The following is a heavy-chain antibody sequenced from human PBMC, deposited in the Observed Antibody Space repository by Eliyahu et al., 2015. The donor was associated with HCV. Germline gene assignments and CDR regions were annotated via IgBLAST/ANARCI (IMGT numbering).Heavy chain of an antibody. D-gene: IGHD2/OR15-2a*01. CDR1: XCSISXXXYY. CDR2: IYYSGRT. V-gene: IGHV4-31*03. CDR3: ARDRETFSTLVQGWFDP. J-gene: IGHJ5*02. Sequence: QVQLQESGPGLVKPSQTLSLTCXVXXCSISXXXYYWSWIRXHPGKGLEWIGYIYYSGRTYYNPSLKSRLTMSVDTSKNQFSLKLSSVTAADTAVYYCARDRETFSTLVQGWFDPWGQGTLVTVSS.